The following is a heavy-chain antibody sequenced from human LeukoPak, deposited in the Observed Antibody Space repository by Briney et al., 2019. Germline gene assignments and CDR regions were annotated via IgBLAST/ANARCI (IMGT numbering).Heavy chain of an antibody. J-gene: IGHJ4*02. CDR1: GGSISSSSYY. CDR2: IYYSGST. V-gene: IGHV4-39*01. D-gene: IGHD6-13*01. CDR3: ARGPGDRSSWYPRGYYFDY. Sequence: PSETLSLTCTVSGGSISSSSYYWGWIRQPPGKGLEWIGSIYYSGSTYYNPSLKSRVTISVDTSKNQFSLKLSSVTAADTAVYYCARGPGDRSSWYPRGYYFDYWGQGTLVTVSS.